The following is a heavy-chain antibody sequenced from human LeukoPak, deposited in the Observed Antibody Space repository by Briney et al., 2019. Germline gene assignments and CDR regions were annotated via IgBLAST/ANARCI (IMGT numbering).Heavy chain of an antibody. CDR2: INPNSGGP. CDR1: GYTFTGYY. J-gene: IGHJ4*02. D-gene: IGHD3-9*01. CDR3: ARGPYYDILTGYQNFDY. V-gene: IGHV1-2*02. Sequence: ASVKVSCKASGYTFTGYYLHWMRQAPGQGLEWMGWINPNSGGPNYAQNFQGRVTMTRDTSLSTAYMELNRLQSDDTAVYYCARGPYYDILTGYQNFDYWGQGTLVTVSS.